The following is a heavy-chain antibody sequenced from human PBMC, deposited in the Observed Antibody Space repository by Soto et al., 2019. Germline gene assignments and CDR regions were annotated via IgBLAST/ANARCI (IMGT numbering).Heavy chain of an antibody. J-gene: IGHJ4*02. V-gene: IGHV3-73*01. CDR1: GFIFSAAA. Sequence: AGGSLRLSCAASGFIFSAAAMHWVRQASGKGLEWVGRIRSKGNNYATEYVASVKGRFTISRDDSKNTVYLQMNSLRAEDTAVYYCTRYSRSSDTVFDFWGQGTLVTVSS. CDR3: TRYSRSSDTVFDF. CDR2: IRSKGNNYAT. D-gene: IGHD6-6*01.